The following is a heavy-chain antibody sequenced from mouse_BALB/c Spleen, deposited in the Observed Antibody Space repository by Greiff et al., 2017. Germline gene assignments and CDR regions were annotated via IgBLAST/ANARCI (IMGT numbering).Heavy chain of an antibody. CDR1: GYSITSDYA. CDR2: ISYSGST. V-gene: IGHV3-2*02. J-gene: IGHJ3*01. Sequence: EVQLQQSGPGLVKPSQSLSLTCTVTGYSITSDYAWNWIRQFPGNKLEWMGYISYSGSTSYNPSLKSRISITRDTSKNQFFLQLNSVTTEDTATYYCAREATTAPFAYWGQGTLVTVSA. CDR3: AREATTAPFAY. D-gene: IGHD1-2*01.